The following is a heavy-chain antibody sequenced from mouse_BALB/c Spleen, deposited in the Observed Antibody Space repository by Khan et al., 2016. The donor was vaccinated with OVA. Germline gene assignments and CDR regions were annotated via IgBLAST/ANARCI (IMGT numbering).Heavy chain of an antibody. CDR2: IWSGGRT. CDR3: ARNYDYNEGIAY. D-gene: IGHD2-4*01. Sequence: QVQLKESGPGLVQPSQSLSITCTVSGFSLTSYGVHWVRQSPGKGLEWLGVIWSGGRTDYDAAFISRLSICKDNSKSQVFFKMNSLEANDTAIYYCARNYDYNEGIAYWGQGTLVTVSA. V-gene: IGHV2-2*02. J-gene: IGHJ3*01. CDR1: GFSLTSYG.